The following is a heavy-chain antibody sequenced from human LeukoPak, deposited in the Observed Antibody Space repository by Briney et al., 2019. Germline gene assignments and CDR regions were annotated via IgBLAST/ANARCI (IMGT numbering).Heavy chain of an antibody. D-gene: IGHD3-22*01. CDR3: ARERSSGYYTEDAFDI. CDR2: IYPGDSDT. CDR1: GSSFTSYW. Sequence: GESLKISCKASGSSFTSYWIGWVRQMPEKGLERMGIIYPGDSDTRYSPSFQGQVTISADKSISTAYLQWSSLKASDTAMYYCARERSSGYYTEDAFDIWGQGTMVTVSP. V-gene: IGHV5-51*01. J-gene: IGHJ3*02.